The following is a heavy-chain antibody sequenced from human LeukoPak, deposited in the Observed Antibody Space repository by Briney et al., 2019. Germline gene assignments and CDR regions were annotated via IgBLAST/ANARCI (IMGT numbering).Heavy chain of an antibody. CDR1: GYIFTVYY. J-gene: IGHJ4*02. Sequence: ASVKVSCKTSGYIFTVYYIHWVRQAPGQGLEWMGRINPNSGGTKYAQKFQGRVTMTRDTSISTAYMELSRLRSDDTAVYYCAREGENNYDSSGYYYNYWGQGTLVTVSS. CDR3: AREGENNYDSSGYYYNY. D-gene: IGHD3-22*01. CDR2: INPNSGGT. V-gene: IGHV1-2*06.